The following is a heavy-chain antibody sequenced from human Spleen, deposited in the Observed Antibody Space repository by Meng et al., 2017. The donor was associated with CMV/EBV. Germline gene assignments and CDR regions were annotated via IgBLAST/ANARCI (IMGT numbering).Heavy chain of an antibody. CDR3: ARVGAARTFDH. CDR1: GGSMSSSGYF. J-gene: IGHJ4*02. D-gene: IGHD6-6*01. CDR2: AYYSGST. V-gene: IGHV4-39*07. Sequence: SETLSLTCTVSGGSMSSSGYFWAWIRQPPGKGLEWIGSAYYSGSTYNNPSLKSRVTISVDTAKNQFSLRLNSVTAADTAVYYCARVGAARTFDHWGQGMLVTVSS.